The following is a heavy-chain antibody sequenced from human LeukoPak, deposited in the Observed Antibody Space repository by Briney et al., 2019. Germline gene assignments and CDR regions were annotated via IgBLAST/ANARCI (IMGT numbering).Heavy chain of an antibody. V-gene: IGHV4-34*01. D-gene: IGHD2-21*01. CDR2: INHSGST. CDR3: ARSIVSGMDV. J-gene: IGHJ6*02. Sequence: SETLSLTCAVYGGSFSGYYWSWIRQPPGKGLEWIGEINHSGSTNYNPSLKGRVTISVDTSKNQFSLKLSSVTAADTAVYYCARSIVSGMDVWGQGTTVTVSS. CDR1: GGSFSGYY.